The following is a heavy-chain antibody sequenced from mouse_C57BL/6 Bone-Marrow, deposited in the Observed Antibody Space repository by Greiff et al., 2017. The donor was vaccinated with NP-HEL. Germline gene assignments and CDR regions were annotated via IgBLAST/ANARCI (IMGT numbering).Heavy chain of an antibody. J-gene: IGHJ3*01. CDR1: GYTFTSYW. Sequence: QVQLQQPGAELVKPGASVKVSCKASGYTFTSYWMHWVKQRPGQGLEWIGRIHPSDSDTNYNQKFKGKATLTVDKSSSTAYLQLSSLTSEDSAVYYCAMREDYYGSSPGWFAYGGQGTRVTVSA. CDR3: AMREDYYGSSPGWFAY. CDR2: IHPSDSDT. D-gene: IGHD1-1*01. V-gene: IGHV1-74*01.